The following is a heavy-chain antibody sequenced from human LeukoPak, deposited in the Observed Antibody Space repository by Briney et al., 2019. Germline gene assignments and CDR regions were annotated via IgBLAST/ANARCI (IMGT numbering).Heavy chain of an antibody. J-gene: IGHJ4*02. D-gene: IGHD4-17*01. V-gene: IGHV1-2*02. CDR1: GYTFTGYY. CDR3: ARDDPTTVTTIFDY. CDR2: INPNSGGT. Sequence: ASVKVSCKASGYTFTGYYMHWVRQAPGQGLEWMGWINPNSGGTNYAQKFQGRVTMIRDTSISTAYMELSRLRSDDTAVYYCARDDPTTVTTIFDYWGQGTLVTVSS.